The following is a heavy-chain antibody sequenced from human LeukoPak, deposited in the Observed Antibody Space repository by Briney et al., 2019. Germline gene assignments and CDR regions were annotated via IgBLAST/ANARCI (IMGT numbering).Heavy chain of an antibody. CDR3: AKSPITSGSQYYSGY. J-gene: IGHJ4*02. D-gene: IGHD3-16*01. Sequence: GGSLRLSCAASGFTFSSYAMSWVRQAPGKGLEWVSGISGSGGSTFYADSVKGRFTISRDNSKSTLYLQMNSLRAEDTAVYYCAKSPITSGSQYYSGYWGQGTLVTVSS. V-gene: IGHV3-23*01. CDR2: ISGSGGST. CDR1: GFTFSSYA.